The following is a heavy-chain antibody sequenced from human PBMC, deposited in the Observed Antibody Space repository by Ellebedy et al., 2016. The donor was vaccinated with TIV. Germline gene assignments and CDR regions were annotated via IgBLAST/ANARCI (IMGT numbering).Heavy chain of an antibody. D-gene: IGHD6-6*01. Sequence: GESLKISXVASGFSIRDYGISWVRQAPGKGLEWVTAMSGGRDNTFYADSVKGRFTISRDTSKNTLYLQMDSLTAEDTAEYYCENRIETRPGWGQGTLVTVSA. V-gene: IGHV3-23*01. CDR2: MSGGRDNT. CDR1: GFSIRDYG. CDR3: ENRIETRPG. J-gene: IGHJ4*02.